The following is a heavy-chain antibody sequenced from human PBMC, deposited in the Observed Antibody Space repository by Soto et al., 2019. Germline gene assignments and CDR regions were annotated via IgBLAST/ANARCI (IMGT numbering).Heavy chain of an antibody. J-gene: IGHJ4*02. CDR1: GFSFNNAW. CDR3: ALITSDY. Sequence: EVQLVESGGGLVKPGGSLRLSCAASGFSFNNAWMNWVRQVPGEGLEWVGRIKSKSDGESTEYAAPVKGRFTISRDDAKNTVYLQMNSLKTDDTAVYYCALITSDYWGQGTLVTVSS. V-gene: IGHV3-15*07. CDR2: IKSKSDGEST.